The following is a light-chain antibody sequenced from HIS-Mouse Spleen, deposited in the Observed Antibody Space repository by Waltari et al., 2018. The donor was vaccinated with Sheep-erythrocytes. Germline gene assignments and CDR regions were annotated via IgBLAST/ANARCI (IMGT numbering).Light chain of an antibody. CDR2: DVS. Sequence: QSALTQPRSVSGSPGQSVTISCTGTSSDVGGYNYVSWYQQHPGKAPKHMIYDVSKRPSGVPVRFSGSKSGNTASLTISGLQAEDEADYYCCSYAGSYTWVFGGGTKLTVL. V-gene: IGLV2-11*01. CDR1: SSDVGGYNY. CDR3: CSYAGSYTWV. J-gene: IGLJ3*02.